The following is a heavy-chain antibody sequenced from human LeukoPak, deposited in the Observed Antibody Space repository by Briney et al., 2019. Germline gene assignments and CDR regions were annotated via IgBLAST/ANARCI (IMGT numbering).Heavy chain of an antibody. Sequence: GGSLRLSCAASGFTFSIYGMSWVRQGRAKGLDWGASISGGSTYEAATVKGRFTTSRDNSKNTLYLQMNSLRAEDTAVYYCAKDLWETTVTTEKWFDPWGQGALFT. CDR1: GFTFSIYG. J-gene: IGHJ5*02. CDR3: AKDLWETTVTTEKWFDP. CDR2: ISGGST. D-gene: IGHD4-17*01. V-gene: IGHV3-23*01.